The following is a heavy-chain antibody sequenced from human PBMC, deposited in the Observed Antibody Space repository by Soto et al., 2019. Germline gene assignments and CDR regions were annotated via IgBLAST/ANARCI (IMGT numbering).Heavy chain of an antibody. V-gene: IGHV1-18*01. CDR1: GYTFTSYG. Sequence: QVHLVQSGAEVKKPGASVKVSCKASGYTFTSYGITWVRRAPGQGLEWMGWISAHNGNTDYAQKLQGSVIVTRDTSTSTAYMELRSLRSDDTAVYYCARGRYGDYWGQGALVTVSS. D-gene: IGHD1-1*01. J-gene: IGHJ4*02. CDR3: ARGRYGDY. CDR2: ISAHNGNT.